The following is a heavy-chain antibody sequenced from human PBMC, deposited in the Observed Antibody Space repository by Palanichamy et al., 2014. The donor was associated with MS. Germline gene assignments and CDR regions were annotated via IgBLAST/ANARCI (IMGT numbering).Heavy chain of an antibody. CDR3: AREAAGDYYYYYGMDV. D-gene: IGHD6-13*01. CDR2: IKQDGSEK. V-gene: IGHV3-7*01. J-gene: IGHJ6*02. CDR1: GFTFSSYW. Sequence: EVQLVESGGDLVQPGGSLRLSCAASGFTFSSYWMSWVRQAPGKGLEWVANIKQDGSEKYHVDSVKGRFTISRDNAKNSLYLQMNSLRAEDTAVYYCAREAAGDYYYYYGMDVWGQGTTVTVSS.